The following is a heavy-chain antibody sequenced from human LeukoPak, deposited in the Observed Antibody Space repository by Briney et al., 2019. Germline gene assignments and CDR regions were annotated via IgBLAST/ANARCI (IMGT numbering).Heavy chain of an antibody. Sequence: SVKVSCKASGGTFSSYAISWVRQAPGQGLEWMGRIIPIFGTANYAQKFQGRVTITTDESTRTAYMELSSLRSEDTAVYYCARDLYYYDSSGYYHLDYWGQGTLVTVSS. V-gene: IGHV1-69*05. D-gene: IGHD3-22*01. CDR2: IIPIFGTA. CDR3: ARDLYYYDSSGYYHLDY. CDR1: GGTFSSYA. J-gene: IGHJ4*02.